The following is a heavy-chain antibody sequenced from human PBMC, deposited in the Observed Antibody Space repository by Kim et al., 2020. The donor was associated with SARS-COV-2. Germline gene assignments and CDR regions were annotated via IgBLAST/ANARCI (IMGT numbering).Heavy chain of an antibody. CDR1: GYTFTSYD. D-gene: IGHD6-13*01. CDR3: ARGTPGSSWYGHGMDV. CDR2: MNPNSGNT. V-gene: IGHV1-8*01. Sequence: ASVKVSCKASGYTFTSYDINWVRQATGQELEWMGWMNPNSGNTGYAQKFQGRVTMTRNTSISTASMELSSLRSEDTAVYYCARGTPGSSWYGHGMDVWGQGTTVTVSS. J-gene: IGHJ6*02.